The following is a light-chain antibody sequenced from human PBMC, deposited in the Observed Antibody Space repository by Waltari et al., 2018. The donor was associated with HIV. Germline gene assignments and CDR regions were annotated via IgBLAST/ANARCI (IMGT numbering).Light chain of an antibody. CDR3: QQRFAPPRT. J-gene: IGKJ1*01. Sequence: DIQVTQSPSSLSASVGDRVTIPCRTSQHISTYLNWYQQRPGKAPKLLIYGTTTLQSGVPAKFSRSGAETDFTLTISTLQPEEFASYYCQQRFAPPRTFGHGTNVEV. CDR1: QHISTY. V-gene: IGKV1-39*01. CDR2: GTT.